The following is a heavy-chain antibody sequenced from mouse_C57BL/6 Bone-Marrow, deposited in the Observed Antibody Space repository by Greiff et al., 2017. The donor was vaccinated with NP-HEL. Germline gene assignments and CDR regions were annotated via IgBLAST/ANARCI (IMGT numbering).Heavy chain of an antibody. CDR1: GYAFSSSW. D-gene: IGHD2-10*01. J-gene: IGHJ2*01. CDR3: ATPYSPYYFDY. CDR2: IYPGDGDT. V-gene: IGHV1-82*01. Sequence: QVQLKQSGPELVKPGASVKISCKASGYAFSSSWMNWVKQRPGKGLEWIGRIYPGDGDTNYNGKFKGKATLTADKSSSTAYMQLSSLTSEDSAVYFCATPYSPYYFDYWGQGTTLTVSS.